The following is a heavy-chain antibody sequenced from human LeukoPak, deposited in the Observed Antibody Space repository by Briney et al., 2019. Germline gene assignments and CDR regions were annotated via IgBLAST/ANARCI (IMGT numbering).Heavy chain of an antibody. CDR3: AREGSWRVVPAIGDY. J-gene: IGHJ4*02. D-gene: IGHD2-2*01. V-gene: IGHV3-30*03. CDR1: GFTFRIYG. Sequence: PGRSLRLSCAASGFTFRIYGMHWVRQAPGKGLEWVAVISYDGSNKYYADSVKGRFTISRDNSKNTLYLQMNSLRSDDTAVYYCAREGSWRVVPAIGDYWGQGTLVTVSS. CDR2: ISYDGSNK.